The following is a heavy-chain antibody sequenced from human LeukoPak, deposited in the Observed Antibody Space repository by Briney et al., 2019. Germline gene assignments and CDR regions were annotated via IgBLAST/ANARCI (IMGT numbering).Heavy chain of an antibody. CDR2: ISSSSSYI. CDR1: GFTFSSYS. CDR3: ARGQGLGYCSSTSCPPYYYYYMDV. Sequence: GGSLRLSCAASGFTFSSYSMNWVRQAPGKGLEWVSSISSSSSYIYYADSVKGRFTISRDNAKNSLYLQMNSLRAEDTAVYYCARGQGLGYCSSTSCPPYYYYYMDVRGKGTTVTVSS. V-gene: IGHV3-21*01. D-gene: IGHD2-2*01. J-gene: IGHJ6*03.